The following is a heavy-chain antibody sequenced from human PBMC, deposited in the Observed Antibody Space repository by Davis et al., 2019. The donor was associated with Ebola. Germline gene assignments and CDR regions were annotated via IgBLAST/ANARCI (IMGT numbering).Heavy chain of an antibody. J-gene: IGHJ4*02. CDR1: GFTFSSYA. CDR3: AKDSGYCSGGSCYYFDY. D-gene: IGHD2-15*01. Sequence: GGSLRLSCAASGFTFSSYAMHWVRQAPGKGLEWVAVISYDGSNKYYADSVKGRFTISRDNAKNSLYLQMNSLRAEDTALYYCAKDSGYCSGGSCYYFDYWGQGTLVTVSS. V-gene: IGHV3-30-3*01. CDR2: ISYDGSNK.